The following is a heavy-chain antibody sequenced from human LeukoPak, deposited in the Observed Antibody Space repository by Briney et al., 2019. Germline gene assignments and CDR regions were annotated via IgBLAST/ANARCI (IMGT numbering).Heavy chain of an antibody. Sequence: SETLSLTCTVSGGSITGYYWSWVRLPAGKGLEWIGRIYTGGSTNYNPSLKSRVTMSVDTSKNQFSLKLSSVTAADTAIYYCTRWYGGHGFDYWGQGTLVTVSS. V-gene: IGHV4-4*07. D-gene: IGHD4-23*01. CDR1: GGSITGYY. J-gene: IGHJ4*02. CDR3: TRWYGGHGFDY. CDR2: IYTGGST.